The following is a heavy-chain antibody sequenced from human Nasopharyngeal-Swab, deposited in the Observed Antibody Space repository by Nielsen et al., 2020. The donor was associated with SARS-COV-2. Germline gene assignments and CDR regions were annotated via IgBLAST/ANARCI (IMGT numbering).Heavy chain of an antibody. CDR1: GFTFSSFG. D-gene: IGHD4-17*01. J-gene: IGHJ6*02. CDR3: ARDNLDYGDYNPEDYYYYYGMDV. Sequence: GGSLRLSCAASGFTFSSFGMHWVRQAPGKGLEWVAFIAHDASNEYYGDSVKGRFSISRDSSKNTLYLQMDSLRGEDTAVYYCARDNLDYGDYNPEDYYYYYGMDVWGQGTTVTVSS. CDR2: IAHDASNE. V-gene: IGHV3-30*03.